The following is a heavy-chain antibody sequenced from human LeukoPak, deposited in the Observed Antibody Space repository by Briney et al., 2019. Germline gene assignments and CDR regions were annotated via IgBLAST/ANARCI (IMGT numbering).Heavy chain of an antibody. V-gene: IGHV3-15*01. CDR3: TTGRGLDSYGYEGGISY. CDR2: IKSKTDGCTT. D-gene: IGHD5-18*01. CDR1: GFTFSNAW. Sequence: PGGSLRLSCAASGFTFSNAWMSWVRQAPGKGLEWVGRIKSKTDGCTTDYAAPVKGRFTISRDDSKNTLYLQMHSLKTEDTAVYYCTTGRGLDSYGYEGGISYWGQGTLVTVSS. J-gene: IGHJ4*02.